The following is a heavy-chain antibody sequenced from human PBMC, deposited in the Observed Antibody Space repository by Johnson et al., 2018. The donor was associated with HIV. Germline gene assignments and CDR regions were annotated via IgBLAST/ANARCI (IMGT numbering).Heavy chain of an antibody. V-gene: IGHV3-20*04. Sequence: VQLVESGGGVVRPGGSLRLSCVASGFIFDDHGMTWVRQAPGKGLEWVSGINWNGGSIGYADSVKGRFTISRDNAKNSLYLQMNSLRGEDTALYYCARARGQLTRGDDAFDIWGQGTMVTVSS. CDR1: GFIFDDHG. CDR3: ARARGQLTRGDDAFDI. J-gene: IGHJ3*02. CDR2: INWNGGSI. D-gene: IGHD6-13*01.